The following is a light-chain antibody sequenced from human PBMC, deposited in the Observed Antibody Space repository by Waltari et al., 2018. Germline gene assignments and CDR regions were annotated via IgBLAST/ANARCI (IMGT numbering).Light chain of an antibody. V-gene: IGLV2-23*02. Sequence: QSALTQPASMSGSPGQSLTISCTGTSSDVGFYNLVSWYQQHPCKAPKLIIFEVNKRPAGISNRFAASKSGNTASLTISALQAEDEADYYCCSYAGSNTFVLFGGGTTLTVL. J-gene: IGLJ2*01. CDR3: CSYAGSNTFVL. CDR2: EVN. CDR1: SSDVGFYNL.